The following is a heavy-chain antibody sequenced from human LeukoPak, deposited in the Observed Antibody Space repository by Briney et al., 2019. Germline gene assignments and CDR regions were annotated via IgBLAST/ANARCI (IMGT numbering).Heavy chain of an antibody. V-gene: IGHV4-59*08. CDR2: IYYSGST. D-gene: IGHD6-19*01. Sequence: SETLSLTCTVSGGSISSYYWSWIRQPPGKGLEWIGYIYYSGSTHYNPSLKSRVTISVDTSKNQFSLKLSSVTAADTAVYYCARRYSSGWYGGAFDIWGQGTMVTVSS. J-gene: IGHJ3*02. CDR1: GGSISSYY. CDR3: ARRYSSGWYGGAFDI.